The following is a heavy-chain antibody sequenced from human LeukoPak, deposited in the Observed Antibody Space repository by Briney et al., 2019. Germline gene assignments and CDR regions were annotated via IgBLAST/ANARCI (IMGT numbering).Heavy chain of an antibody. CDR3: AKDPAAAGFSGDY. CDR2: ISYDGSNK. D-gene: IGHD6-13*01. V-gene: IGHV3-30*18. J-gene: IGHJ4*02. Sequence: PGGSLRLSCAASGFTFSSYGMHWVRQAPGKGLEWVAVISYDGSNKYYADSVKGRFTISRDNSKNTLYLQMNSLRAEDTAAYYCAKDPAAAGFSGDYWGQGTLVTVSS. CDR1: GFTFSSYG.